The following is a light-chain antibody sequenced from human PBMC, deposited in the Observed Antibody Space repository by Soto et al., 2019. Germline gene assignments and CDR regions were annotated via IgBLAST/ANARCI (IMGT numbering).Light chain of an antibody. CDR3: QQVNGYPHT. Sequence: DVQLTQSPTFLSASVGDRVTITCRASQYISSHLAWYQQIPGKGPKLLIYAASTLQSGVPSRFSGSGSGTDFSRAISSLQPEDFANYYCQQVNGYPHTFGQGTKLEIK. CDR1: QYISSH. V-gene: IGKV1-9*01. J-gene: IGKJ2*01. CDR2: AAS.